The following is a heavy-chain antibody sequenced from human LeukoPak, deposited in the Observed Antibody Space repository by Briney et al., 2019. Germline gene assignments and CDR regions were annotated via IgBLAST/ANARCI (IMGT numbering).Heavy chain of an antibody. J-gene: IGHJ4*02. Sequence: GGSLRLSCAASGFTVSGNYISWVRQAPGKGLEWVSILYSAGSTYYADSVRGRFTISRDSSKNTVCLQMNSLRAEDTAVYYCASGGMGARTYYSDPFHYWGQGTLVTVSS. CDR2: LYSAGST. CDR1: GFTVSGNY. CDR3: ASGGMGARTYYSDPFHY. V-gene: IGHV3-53*01. D-gene: IGHD3-10*01.